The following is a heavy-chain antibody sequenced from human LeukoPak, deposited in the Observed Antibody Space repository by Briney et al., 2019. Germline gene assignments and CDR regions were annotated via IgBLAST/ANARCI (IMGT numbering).Heavy chain of an antibody. J-gene: IGHJ4*02. CDR1: VGTFSRYA. CDR3: ASDSQGGLQGEYYFDY. CDR2: IIPIFGTA. Sequence: ASVKVSCKASVGTFSRYAISGVRQAPGQGREWVGWIIPIFGTANYAQKFQGRVTNTTDEYTSTAYMEQSSLRSEDTAVYYCASDSQGGLQGEYYFDYWGQGTLVTVSS. V-gene: IGHV1-69*05. D-gene: IGHD5-24*01.